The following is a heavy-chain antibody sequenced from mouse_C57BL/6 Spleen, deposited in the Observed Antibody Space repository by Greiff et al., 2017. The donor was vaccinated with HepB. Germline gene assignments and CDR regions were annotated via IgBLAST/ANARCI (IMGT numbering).Heavy chain of an antibody. CDR2: IYPGDGDT. CDR1: GYAFSSSW. Sequence: VQLQESGPELVKPGASVKISCKASGYAFSSSWMNWVKQRPGKGLEWIGRIYPGDGDTNYNGKFKGKATLTADKSSSTAYMQLSSLTSEDSAVYFCASDGYYFDYWGQGTTLTVSS. D-gene: IGHD2-3*01. V-gene: IGHV1-82*01. J-gene: IGHJ2*01. CDR3: ASDGYYFDY.